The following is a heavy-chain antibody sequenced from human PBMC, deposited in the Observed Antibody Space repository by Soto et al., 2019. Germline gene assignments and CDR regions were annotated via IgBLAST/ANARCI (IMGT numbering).Heavy chain of an antibody. J-gene: IGHJ3*02. CDR1: GGSISSSRCY. CDR2: IYYSGNT. Sequence: PSETLSLTCTLSGGSISSSRCYWGWIRQPPGKGLEWIGSIYYSGNTYYNPSLKSRVTISVDTSKNQFSLQLSSVTAADTAVYYCGRYGNDAFDIWGQGTMVTVSS. V-gene: IGHV4-39*01. D-gene: IGHD4-17*01. CDR3: GRYGNDAFDI.